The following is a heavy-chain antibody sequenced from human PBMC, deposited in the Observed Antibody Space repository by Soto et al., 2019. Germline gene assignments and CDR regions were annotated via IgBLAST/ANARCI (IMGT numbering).Heavy chain of an antibody. CDR1: GGTFSSYA. Sequence: RASVKVSCKASGGTFSSYAISWVRQAPGQGLEWMGGIIPIFGTANYAQKFQGRVTITADKSTSTAYMELSSLRSEDTAVYYCARREGNNWNYVTYYYGMDVWGQGTTVTV. D-gene: IGHD1-7*01. J-gene: IGHJ6*02. CDR3: ARREGNNWNYVTYYYGMDV. V-gene: IGHV1-69*06. CDR2: IIPIFGTA.